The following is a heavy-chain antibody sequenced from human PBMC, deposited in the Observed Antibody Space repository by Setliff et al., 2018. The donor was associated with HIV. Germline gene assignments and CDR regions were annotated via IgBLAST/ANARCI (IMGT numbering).Heavy chain of an antibody. CDR1: NGSISSTNW. V-gene: IGHV4-4*02. CDR2: IYHSGNT. D-gene: IGHD2-15*01. CDR3: ARSGCKGGSCWSHSVMVY. J-gene: IGHJ4*02. Sequence: SETLSLTCAVSNGSISSTNWWSWVRQPPGKGLEWIGEIYHSGNTNYNPSLKSRVNISVDMSKNQFSLNLTSMTAADSAVYYCARSGCKGGSCWSHSVMVYWGQGALVTVSS.